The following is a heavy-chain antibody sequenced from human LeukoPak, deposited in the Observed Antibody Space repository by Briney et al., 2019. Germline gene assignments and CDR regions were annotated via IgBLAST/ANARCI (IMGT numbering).Heavy chain of an antibody. J-gene: IGHJ4*02. Sequence: GGSLRLSCAASGFTFSNYAIIWVRQAPGKSLEWVCSITGSGDVSYYADSVSGRFTISRDNSESTLYLQLNSLRDEVTAVYICVKGFVHPTYYFDYWGQGTLVTVSS. CDR2: ITGSGDVS. D-gene: IGHD3-10*01. CDR1: GFTFSNYA. CDR3: VKGFVHPTYYFDY. V-gene: IGHV3-23*01.